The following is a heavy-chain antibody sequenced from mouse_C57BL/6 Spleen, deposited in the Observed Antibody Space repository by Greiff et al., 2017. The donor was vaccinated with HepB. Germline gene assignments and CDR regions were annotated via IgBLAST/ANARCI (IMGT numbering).Heavy chain of an antibody. Sequence: QVHVKQPGAELVRPGSSVKLSCKASGYTFTSYWMHWVKQRPIQGLEWIGNIDPSDSETHYNQKFKDKATLTVDKSSSTAYMQLSSLTSEDSAVYYCARDSSGSLDYWGQGTTLTVSS. CDR2: IDPSDSET. CDR1: GYTFTSYW. D-gene: IGHD3-2*02. J-gene: IGHJ2*01. V-gene: IGHV1-52*01. CDR3: ARDSSGSLDY.